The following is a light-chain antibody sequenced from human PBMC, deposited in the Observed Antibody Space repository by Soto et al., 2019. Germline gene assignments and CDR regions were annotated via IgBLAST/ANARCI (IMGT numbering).Light chain of an antibody. J-gene: IGKJ5*01. CDR3: QQYHNTPIT. CDR1: QTVRNNY. V-gene: IGKV3-20*01. CDR2: DAS. Sequence: PGERATLSCRASQTVRNNYLAWYQQKPGQAPRLLIYDASSRATGIPDRFSGGGSGTDFALTISRLEPEDFAVYYCQQYHNTPITFGQGTRLEIK.